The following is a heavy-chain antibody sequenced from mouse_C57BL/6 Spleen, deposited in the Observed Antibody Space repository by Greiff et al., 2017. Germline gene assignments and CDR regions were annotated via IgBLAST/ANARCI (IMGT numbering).Heavy chain of an antibody. CDR3: ARAPITTVVEGAWFAY. Sequence: VQLQQSGAELARPGASVKLSCKASGYTFTSYGISWVKQRTGQGLEWIGEIYPRSGNTYYNEKFKGKATLTADKSSSTAYMELRSLTSEDSAVYFCARAPITTVVEGAWFAYWGRGTLVTVSA. CDR1: GYTFTSYG. V-gene: IGHV1-81*01. D-gene: IGHD1-1*01. CDR2: IYPRSGNT. J-gene: IGHJ3*01.